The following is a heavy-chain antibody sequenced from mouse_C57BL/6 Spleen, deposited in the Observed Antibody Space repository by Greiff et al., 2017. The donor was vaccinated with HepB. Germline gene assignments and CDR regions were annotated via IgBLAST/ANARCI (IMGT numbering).Heavy chain of an antibody. J-gene: IGHJ1*03. CDR2: IYPGSGNT. V-gene: IGHV1-66*01. CDR1: GYSFTSYY. D-gene: IGHD1-1*01. CDR3: ARSYYGSSPRWYFDV. Sequence: VQLQQSGPELVKPGASVKISCKASGYSFTSYYIHWVKQRPGQGLEWIGWIYPGSGNTKYNEKFKGKATLTADTSSSTAYMQLSSLTSEDSAVYYCARSYYGSSPRWYFDVWGTGTTVTVSS.